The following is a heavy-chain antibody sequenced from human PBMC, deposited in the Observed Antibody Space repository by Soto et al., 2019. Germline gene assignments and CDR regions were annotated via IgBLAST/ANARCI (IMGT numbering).Heavy chain of an antibody. Sequence: QVQLVQPGAEVKKPGSAVRVSCKASGGTFNKFAMNWVRQAPGQGPEWMGGIIPIFASPNYAQKFQGRFTISVDEATNTAYMHLTGLIFEYAAVYYCARSVGSGGVIGGLDIWGQGTLVTVSS. J-gene: IGHJ4*02. V-gene: IGHV1-69*01. CDR3: ARSVGSGGVIGGLDI. CDR2: IIPIFASP. CDR1: GGTFNKFA. D-gene: IGHD3-16*02.